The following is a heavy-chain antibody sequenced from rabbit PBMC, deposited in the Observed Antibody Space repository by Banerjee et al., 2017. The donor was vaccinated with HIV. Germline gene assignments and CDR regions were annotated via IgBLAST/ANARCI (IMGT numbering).Heavy chain of an antibody. CDR2: IDTSSGST. J-gene: IGHJ4*01. CDR1: GFTLNSYW. D-gene: IGHD4-1*01. Sequence: QEQLKESGGGLVQPGGSLKLSCKASGFTLNSYWMSWVRQAPGKGLEWIGCIDTSSGSTWYASWAKGRFTISKTSSTTVTLQMTSLTAADTATYFCARDLAGVIGWNFGWWGPGTLVTVS. V-gene: IGHV1S45*01. CDR3: ARDLAGVIGWNFGW.